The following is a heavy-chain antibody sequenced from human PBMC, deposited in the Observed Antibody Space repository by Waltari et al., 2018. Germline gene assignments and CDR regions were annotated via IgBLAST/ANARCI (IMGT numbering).Heavy chain of an antibody. Sequence: QVQLQQWGAGLLKPSETLSLPCAVYGGSFSGYYWSWIRQPPGKGLEWIGEINHSGSTNYNPSLKSRVTLSADTSKNQFSLKLSSVTAADTAVYYCAGGYSYGSWYFDLWGRGTLVTVSS. V-gene: IGHV4-34*01. CDR1: GGSFSGYY. CDR3: AGGYSYGSWYFDL. CDR2: INHSGST. D-gene: IGHD5-18*01. J-gene: IGHJ2*01.